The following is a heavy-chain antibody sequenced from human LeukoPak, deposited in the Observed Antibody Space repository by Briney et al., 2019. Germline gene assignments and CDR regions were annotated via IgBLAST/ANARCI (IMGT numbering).Heavy chain of an antibody. J-gene: IGHJ2*01. Sequence: SETLSLTCTVSGYSISSCSYWGWIRQPPGKGLEWIGSIYHAGNTYYNPSLKSRVTISVDTSKNQFSLNLSSVTAADTAVYYCARGVPSVTYLDLRGRGTLVIVSS. CDR3: ARGVPSVTYLDL. V-gene: IGHV4-38-2*02. CDR1: GYSISSCSY. D-gene: IGHD4-17*01. CDR2: IYHAGNT.